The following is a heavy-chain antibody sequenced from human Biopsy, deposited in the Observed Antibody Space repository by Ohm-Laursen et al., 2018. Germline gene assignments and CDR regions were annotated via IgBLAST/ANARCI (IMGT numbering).Heavy chain of an antibody. CDR3: ARVEGEQLINSGMDV. D-gene: IGHD1-1*01. CDR1: GVSINTGGYY. V-gene: IGHV4-31*03. Sequence: TLSLTCIVSGVSINTGGYYWTWIRQHPGTGLEWIGYIHYSGNTLYNPSLKSRLTISVDTSRNQFSLKLTSVTAADTALYYCARVEGEQLINSGMDVWGQGTTVTVSS. CDR2: IHYSGNT. J-gene: IGHJ6*02.